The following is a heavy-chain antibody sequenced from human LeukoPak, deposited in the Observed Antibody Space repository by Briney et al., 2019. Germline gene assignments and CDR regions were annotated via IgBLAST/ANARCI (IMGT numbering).Heavy chain of an antibody. J-gene: IGHJ4*02. CDR2: IYLVDSDT. Sequence: GESLKISCKGSGYSFTSYWIGWVRQMPGKGLEWMGIIYLVDSDTRYSPSFQGQVTISAAKSISTAYLQWSSLKASDSAMYYCARQRDPDILRAETHFDYWGQRTLVTVSS. CDR3: ARQRDPDILRAETHFDY. V-gene: IGHV5-51*01. D-gene: IGHD3-9*01. CDR1: GYSFTSYW.